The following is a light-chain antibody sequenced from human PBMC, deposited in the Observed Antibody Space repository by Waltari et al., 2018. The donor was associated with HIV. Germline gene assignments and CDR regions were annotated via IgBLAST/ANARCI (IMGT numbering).Light chain of an antibody. CDR3: VTWADRSSGPVV. J-gene: IGLJ2*01. CDR1: SPKMGNNY. Sequence: QSLLTQPPSASGTPGPRHTISCSGRSPKMGNNYLLWYQHPPGTAPKPLIYRNNQRASGVPDRCSGSKSGTSASLAISGLRSEDEADYYCVTWADRSSGPVVFGGGTKVTVL. CDR2: RNN. V-gene: IGLV1-47*01.